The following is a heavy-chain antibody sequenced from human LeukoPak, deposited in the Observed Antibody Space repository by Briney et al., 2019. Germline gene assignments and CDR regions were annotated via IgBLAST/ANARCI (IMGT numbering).Heavy chain of an antibody. V-gene: IGHV3-30*18. CDR2: ISYDRSNK. D-gene: IGHD5-12*01. CDR1: GFTYISYG. CDR3: AKERWLRFFDY. J-gene: IGHJ4*02. Sequence: GRSLRLSCAASGFTYISYGMHWVRQAPGKGLEGVAVISYDRSNKYYADSVRGRFTISRDNSKNTLYLEMNSLRAEDTAVYYCAKERWLRFFDYWGQGTLVTVSS.